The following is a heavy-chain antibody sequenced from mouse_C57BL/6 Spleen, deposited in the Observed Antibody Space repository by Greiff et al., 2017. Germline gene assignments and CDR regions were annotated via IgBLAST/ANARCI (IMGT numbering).Heavy chain of an antibody. J-gene: IGHJ1*03. CDR3: ARDIGYWYFDV. D-gene: IGHD2-14*01. V-gene: IGHV5-4*01. CDR2: ISDGGSYT. Sequence: EVKVVESGGGLVKPGGSLKLSCAASGFTFSSYAMSWVRQTPEKRLEWVATISDGGSYTYYPDNVKGRFTISRDNAKNNLYLQMSHLKSEDTAMYYCARDIGYWYFDVWGTGTTVTVSS. CDR1: GFTFSSYA.